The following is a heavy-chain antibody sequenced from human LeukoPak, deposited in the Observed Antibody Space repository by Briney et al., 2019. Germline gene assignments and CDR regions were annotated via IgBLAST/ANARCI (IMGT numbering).Heavy chain of an antibody. CDR2: IYPGDSDT. CDR1: GYSFTSYW. J-gene: IGHJ4*02. CDR3: ARHDSVTTPPLGGINNVRY. V-gene: IGHV5-51*01. D-gene: IGHD4-17*01. Sequence: GESLKISCKGSGYSFTSYWIGWVRQMPGKGLEWMGIIYPGDSDTRYSPSFQGQVTISADKSISTAYLQWSSLKASDTAMYYCARHDSVTTPPLGGINNVRYWGQGTLVTVSS.